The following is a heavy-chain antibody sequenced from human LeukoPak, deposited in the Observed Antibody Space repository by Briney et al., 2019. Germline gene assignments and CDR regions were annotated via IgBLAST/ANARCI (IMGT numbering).Heavy chain of an antibody. V-gene: IGHV3-11*03. Sequence: PGGSLGLSCAASGFTFSDYYMSWIRQAPGKGLEWVSYISLSGRHTNYADSVKGRFTISRDNAKNSLYLQVHSLRAEDTAVYYCARQPSSQNFDYWGQGALVTVSS. D-gene: IGHD6-13*01. CDR2: ISLSGRHT. J-gene: IGHJ4*02. CDR1: GFTFSDYY. CDR3: ARQPSSQNFDY.